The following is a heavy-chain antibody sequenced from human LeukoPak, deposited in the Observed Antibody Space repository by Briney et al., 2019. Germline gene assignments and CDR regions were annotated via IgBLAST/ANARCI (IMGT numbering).Heavy chain of an antibody. J-gene: IGHJ4*02. CDR2: VKSKSDGGTT. V-gene: IGHV3-15*01. CDR3: TKDEYGVKGH. D-gene: IGHD4-17*01. CDR1: GFTFSSYA. Sequence: PGGSLRLSCAASGFTFSSYAMSWVRQAPGKGLEWVGHVKSKSDGGTTEYAAPVEGRFSISRDDSKNTVHLQMHSLETEDTAIYYCTKDEYGVKGHWGQGTLVTVSS.